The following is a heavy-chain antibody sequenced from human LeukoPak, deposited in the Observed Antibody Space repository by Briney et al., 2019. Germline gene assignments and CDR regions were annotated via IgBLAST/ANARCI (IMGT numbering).Heavy chain of an antibody. D-gene: IGHD1-26*01. CDR2: INSDGSSK. J-gene: IGHJ4*02. V-gene: IGHV3-74*03. CDR1: GFTFSSSW. CDR3: ARDPSEWELPVDY. Sequence: GGSLRLSCAASGFTFSSSWMHWVRQAPGKGLAWVSRINSDGSSKTYAGSVKGRFTISRDNTKNTLFLQMNSLRAEDTAVYYCARDPSEWELPVDYWGRGTLVTVSS.